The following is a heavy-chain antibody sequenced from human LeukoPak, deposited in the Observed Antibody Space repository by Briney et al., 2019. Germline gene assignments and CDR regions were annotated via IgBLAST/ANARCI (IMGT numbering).Heavy chain of an antibody. CDR2: IYYTGSGST. Sequence: PSETLSLTCTVCGGSISSSSHYWGWIRRPPGKGLEWIGSIYYTGSGSTYYNPSLKSRVTVSVDTSKNQFSLKMSSVTAADTAVYYCASLAGSGKYYYYMDVWGKGTTVTVSS. J-gene: IGHJ6*03. CDR1: GGSISSSSHY. CDR3: ASLAGSGKYYYYMDV. D-gene: IGHD3-10*01. V-gene: IGHV4-39*01.